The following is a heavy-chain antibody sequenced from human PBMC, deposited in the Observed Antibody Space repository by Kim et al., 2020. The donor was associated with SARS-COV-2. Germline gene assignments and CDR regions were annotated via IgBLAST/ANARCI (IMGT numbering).Heavy chain of an antibody. D-gene: IGHD2-8*02. CDR3: TRVYWEGGPYYYYMDV. V-gene: IGHV3-49*04. Sequence: GGSLRLSCTASGFTFGDYAMSWVRQAPGKGLEWVGFIRSKAYGGTTEYAASVKGRFTISRDDSKSIAYLQMNSLKTEDTAVYYCTRVYWEGGPYYYYMDVWGKGTTVTVSS. CDR2: IRSKAYGGTT. CDR1: GFTFGDYA. J-gene: IGHJ6*03.